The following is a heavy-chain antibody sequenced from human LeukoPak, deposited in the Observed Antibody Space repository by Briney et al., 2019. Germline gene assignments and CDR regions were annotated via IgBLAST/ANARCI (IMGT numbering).Heavy chain of an antibody. D-gene: IGHD2-2*01. CDR3: ARRGGCISTSCNLDY. Sequence: GASVKVSCKTSGYTFTNYEILWVRQAPGQGLEWVGMINPNGGGTSSAQKFQGRVTMTRDTSTSTVYMDLSSLRSEDTAIYYCARRGGCISTSCNLDYWGQGTLVTVSS. CDR1: GYTFTNYE. J-gene: IGHJ4*02. CDR2: INPNGGGT. V-gene: IGHV1-46*03.